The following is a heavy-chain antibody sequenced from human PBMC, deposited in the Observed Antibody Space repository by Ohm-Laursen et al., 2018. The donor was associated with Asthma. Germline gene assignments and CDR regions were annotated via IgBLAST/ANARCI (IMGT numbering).Heavy chain of an antibody. CDR2: INSAGVT. CDR1: GFIVSTNY. Sequence: SLRLSCAASGFIVSTNYMSWVRQAPGKGLEWVSLINSAGVTKYADSVKGRFTFSRDNSKNTLFLQMDSLRVEDTAVYYWARGGGRYLIDDWGQGTVVTVSS. CDR3: ARGGGRYLIDD. D-gene: IGHD1-1*01. J-gene: IGHJ4*02. V-gene: IGHV3-53*01.